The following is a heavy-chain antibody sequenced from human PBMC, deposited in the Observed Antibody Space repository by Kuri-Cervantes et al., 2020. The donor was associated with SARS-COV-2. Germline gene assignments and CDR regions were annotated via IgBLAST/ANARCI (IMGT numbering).Heavy chain of an antibody. D-gene: IGHD3-22*01. CDR1: GFTFSTYS. Sequence: GESLKISCAASGFTFSTYSMTWVRQAPGKGLEWVSSISSSSSQRYYVDSVKGRFTISRDNAKNSLYLQMNSLRAEDTAVYYCARGFSAVVVAHWYFDLWGRGTLVTVSS. CDR3: ARGFSAVVVAHWYFDL. J-gene: IGHJ2*01. V-gene: IGHV3-21*01. CDR2: ISSSSSQR.